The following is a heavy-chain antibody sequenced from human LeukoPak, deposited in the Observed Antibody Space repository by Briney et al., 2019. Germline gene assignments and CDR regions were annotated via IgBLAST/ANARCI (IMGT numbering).Heavy chain of an antibody. J-gene: IGHJ3*02. V-gene: IGHV4-59*11. CDR2: IYYSGST. D-gene: IGHD1-26*01. CDR1: SGSISRQY. CDR3: ARDVQSGPQAELAFDI. Sequence: SETLSLTCTVSSGSISRQYWSWIRRPPGKGLEWIGFIYYSGSTYYSPSLKSRVTISIDTSKNQFSLRLKSVTAADTAVYYCARDVQSGPQAELAFDIWGQGTMVTVSS.